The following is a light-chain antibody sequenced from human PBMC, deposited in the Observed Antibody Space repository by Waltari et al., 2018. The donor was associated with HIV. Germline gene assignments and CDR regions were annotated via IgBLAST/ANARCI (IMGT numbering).Light chain of an antibody. CDR1: ASNVGTNA. V-gene: IGLV1-44*01. CDR3: TAWDDSLDGRV. J-gene: IGLJ2*01. CDR2: NDS. Sequence: QSVLTQPPSTSGTPGETVTLSCSGVASNVGTNAVNWYQQLPGTTPRFLIYNDSQRPPGVPARFSGSKSGTSASLTISGLQSEDEADYYCTAWDDSLDGRVFGGGTKLTVL.